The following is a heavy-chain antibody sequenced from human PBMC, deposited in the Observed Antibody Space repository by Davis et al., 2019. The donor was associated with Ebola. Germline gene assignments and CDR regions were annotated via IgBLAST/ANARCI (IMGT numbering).Heavy chain of an antibody. CDR3: AKEGIAAAADY. D-gene: IGHD6-13*01. Sequence: GESLKISCSASGFTFSSYAMHWVRQAPGKGLEYVSAISSNGGSTYYADSVKGRFTISRDNSKNTLYLQMNSLRAEDTAVYYCAKEGIAAAADYWGQGTLVTVSS. J-gene: IGHJ4*02. V-gene: IGHV3-64*04. CDR2: ISSNGGST. CDR1: GFTFSSYA.